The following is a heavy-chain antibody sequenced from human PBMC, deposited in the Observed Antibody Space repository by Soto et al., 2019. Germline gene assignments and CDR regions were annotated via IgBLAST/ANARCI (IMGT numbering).Heavy chain of an antibody. J-gene: IGHJ5*02. Sequence: ESGPTLVNPTQTLTLTCTFSGFSLSTSGVGVGWIRQPPGKALEWLALIYWNDDKRYSPSLKSRLTITKDTSKNQVVLTMTNMDPVDTATYYCAHCPSGSTYDSSGYWFDPWGQGTLVTSPQ. D-gene: IGHD3-22*01. CDR1: GFSLSTSGVG. CDR2: IYWNDDK. CDR3: AHCPSGSTYDSSGYWFDP. V-gene: IGHV2-5*01.